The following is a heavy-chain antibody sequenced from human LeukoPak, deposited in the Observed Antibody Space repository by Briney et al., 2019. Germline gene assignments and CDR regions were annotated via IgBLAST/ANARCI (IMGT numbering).Heavy chain of an antibody. V-gene: IGHV3-23*01. Sequence: GGSLRLSCAASGFTFSDFAMSWVRQAPGKGLEWVSAVSGSGSSTYYADSVKGRFTISRDNSKSTLYLQMNGLRAEDTAVYYCAKTMGAIDHDYWGQGTLVTVSS. CDR1: GFTFSDFA. CDR3: AKTMGAIDHDY. J-gene: IGHJ4*02. CDR2: VSGSGSST. D-gene: IGHD1-26*01.